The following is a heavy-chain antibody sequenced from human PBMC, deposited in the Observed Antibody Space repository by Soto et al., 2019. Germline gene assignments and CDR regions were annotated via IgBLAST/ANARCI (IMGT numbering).Heavy chain of an antibody. Sequence: PGGSLRLSCAASGFTFSSYGMHWVRQAPGKGLEWVAVIWYDGSNKYYADSVKGRFTISRDNAKNSLYLQMNSLRDEDTAVYYCARVRQQLLYGMDVWGQGTTVTVSS. CDR1: GFTFSSYG. J-gene: IGHJ6*02. D-gene: IGHD6-13*01. CDR2: IWYDGSNK. CDR3: ARVRQQLLYGMDV. V-gene: IGHV3-33*01.